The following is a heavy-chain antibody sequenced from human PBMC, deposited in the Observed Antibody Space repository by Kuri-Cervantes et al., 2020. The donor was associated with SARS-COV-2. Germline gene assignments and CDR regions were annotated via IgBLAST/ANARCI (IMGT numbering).Heavy chain of an antibody. Sequence: GSLRLSCTVSGGSISSSSYYWGWIRQPPGKGLEWIGSIYYSRSTYYNPSLKSRVTISVDTSKNQFSLKLSSVTAADTAVYYCARVGLYSGYDLGDYWGQGTLVTVSS. CDR2: IYYSRST. CDR3: ARVGLYSGYDLGDY. D-gene: IGHD5-12*01. J-gene: IGHJ4*02. V-gene: IGHV4-39*07. CDR1: GGSISSSSYY.